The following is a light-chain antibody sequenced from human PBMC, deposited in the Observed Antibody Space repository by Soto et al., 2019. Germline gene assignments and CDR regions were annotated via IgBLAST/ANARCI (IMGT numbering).Light chain of an antibody. V-gene: IGKV3-20*01. Sequence: EIVLTQSPGTLSLSPGERATLSCRASQSVTSTYLAWYQQKPGQAPRLLIYGASTRVTGIPDRFSGSGSGTDFTLTISRLEPEDFAVYYCQQYGSSPGITFGPGTKVDI. J-gene: IGKJ3*01. CDR2: GAS. CDR1: QSVTSTY. CDR3: QQYGSSPGIT.